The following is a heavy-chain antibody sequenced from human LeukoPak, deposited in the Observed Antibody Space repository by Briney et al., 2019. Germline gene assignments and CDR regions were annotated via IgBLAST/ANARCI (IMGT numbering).Heavy chain of an antibody. CDR2: IYYSGST. D-gene: IGHD1-1*01. J-gene: IGHJ6*02. CDR3: ARDRGKTGSYYCGMDV. CDR1: GGSISSYY. V-gene: IGHV4-59*01. Sequence: SETLSLTCTVSGGSISSYYWSWIRQPPGKGLEWIGYIYYSGSTNYNPSLKSRVTISVDTSKNQFSLKLSSVTAADTAVYYCARDRGKTGSYYCGMDVWGQGTTVTVSS.